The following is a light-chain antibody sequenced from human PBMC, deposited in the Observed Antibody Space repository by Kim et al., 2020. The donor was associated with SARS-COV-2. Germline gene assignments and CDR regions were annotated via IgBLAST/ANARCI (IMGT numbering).Light chain of an antibody. CDR3: MQGTHWPFT. Sequence: PASISCRSRQSLAYREGNFYLIWFHQRPGHSPRHLIYKVSERSSGGPDIFIGSGSGTDFTLQISRVEAGDVGVYYCMQGTHWPFTIGPGAKVDIK. J-gene: IGKJ3*01. CDR1: QSLAYREGNFY. V-gene: IGKV2-30*01. CDR2: KVS.